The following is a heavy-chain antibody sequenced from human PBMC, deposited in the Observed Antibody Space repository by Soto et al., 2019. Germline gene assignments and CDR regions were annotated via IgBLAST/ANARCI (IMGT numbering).Heavy chain of an antibody. V-gene: IGHV2-26*01. D-gene: IGHD3-22*01. CDR1: GFSLSNARMG. Sequence: QVTLKESGPVLVKPTETLTLTCTVSGFSLSNARMGVSWIRQPPGKALEWLAHIFSNDEKSYSTSLKSRRTISKDTSKSQVVLIMTNMDPVDTATYYCARAYFYDSPVPFDYWGQGTLVTVSS. J-gene: IGHJ4*02. CDR3: ARAYFYDSPVPFDY. CDR2: IFSNDEK.